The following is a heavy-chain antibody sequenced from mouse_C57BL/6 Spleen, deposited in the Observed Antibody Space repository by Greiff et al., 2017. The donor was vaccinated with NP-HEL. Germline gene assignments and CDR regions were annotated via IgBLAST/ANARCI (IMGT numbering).Heavy chain of an antibody. CDR3: ARNSYGWGFDV. J-gene: IGHJ1*03. CDR2: IDPSDSET. Sequence: QVQLQQPGAELVRPGSSVKLSCKASGYTFTSYWMHWVKQRPIQGLEWIGNIDPSDSETHYNQKFKDKATLTVDKSSSTAYMQLSSLTSEDSAVYYCARNSYGWGFDVWGTGTTVTVSS. CDR1: GYTFTSYW. V-gene: IGHV1-52*01. D-gene: IGHD3-3*01.